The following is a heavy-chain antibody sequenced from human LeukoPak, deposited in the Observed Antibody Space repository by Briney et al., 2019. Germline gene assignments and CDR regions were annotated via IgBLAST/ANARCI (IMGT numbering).Heavy chain of an antibody. D-gene: IGHD2-2*01. CDR3: VKDLLGYCSSTSCYATGPFDY. CDR1: GFSFSKYA. CDR2: ISTNGAHT. V-gene: IGHV3-64D*09. J-gene: IGHJ4*02. Sequence: GGSLRLSCSASGFSFSKYAMHWVRQAPGKGLEYVSAISTNGAHTYYADSVQGRFTISRDDSKNTPYLQMSSLRAEDTALYYCVKDLLGYCSSTSCYATGPFDYWGQGTLVTVSS.